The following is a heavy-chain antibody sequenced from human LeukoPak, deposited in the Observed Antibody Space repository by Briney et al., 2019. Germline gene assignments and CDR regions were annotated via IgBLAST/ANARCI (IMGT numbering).Heavy chain of an antibody. CDR3: ARDGSGSYYAY. D-gene: IGHD1-26*01. CDR1: GFTFSGYW. V-gene: IGHV3-7*01. Sequence: GGSLRLSCAASGFTFSGYWMSWVRQAPGKGLEWVANIKQGGSEKNYVDSVKGRFTISRDNAKNSLYLQMNSLRAEDTAVYYCARDGSGSYYAYWGQGTLVTVSS. J-gene: IGHJ4*02. CDR2: IKQGGSEK.